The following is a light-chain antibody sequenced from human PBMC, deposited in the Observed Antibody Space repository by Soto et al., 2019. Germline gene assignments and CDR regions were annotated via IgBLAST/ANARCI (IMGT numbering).Light chain of an antibody. CDR3: QQYGSSPRT. J-gene: IGKJ1*01. Sequence: EIVLTPSPGTLSLSPGDRAPLSGRASQSVSSSYLAWYQQKPGQAPRLLIYGASSRATGIPDRFSGSGSGTDFTLTISRLEPEDFAVYYCQQYGSSPRTFGQGTKVDIK. CDR1: QSVSSSY. CDR2: GAS. V-gene: IGKV3-20*01.